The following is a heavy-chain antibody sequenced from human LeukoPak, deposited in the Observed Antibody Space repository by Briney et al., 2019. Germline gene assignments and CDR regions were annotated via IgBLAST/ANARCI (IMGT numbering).Heavy chain of an antibody. CDR2: ISAYNGNT. D-gene: IGHD3-16*02. CDR1: GYTFTSYG. CDR3: ARDDYVWGSYRYTPQLDY. J-gene: IGHJ4*02. V-gene: IGHV1-18*01. Sequence: ASVKVSCKASGYTFTSYGISWVRQAPGQGLEWMGWISAYNGNTNYAQKLQGRVTMTTDASTSTAYMELRSLRSDDTAVYYCARDDYVWGSYRYTPQLDYWGQGTLVTVSS.